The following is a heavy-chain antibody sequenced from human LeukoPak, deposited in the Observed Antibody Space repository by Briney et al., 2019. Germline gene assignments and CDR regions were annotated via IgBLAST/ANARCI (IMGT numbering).Heavy chain of an antibody. V-gene: IGHV3-21*01. Sequence: GGCLRLSRAASGVTFRGYSMNWVRQAPGRGVEWGSYISSSSRDIYYADSVKGRFTISRDNPKNSLYLQMTSLRAEDTAVYYCAREATTFGGQGTLVTVSS. D-gene: IGHD1-26*01. CDR2: ISSSSRDI. J-gene: IGHJ4*02. CDR3: AREATTF. CDR1: GVTFRGYS.